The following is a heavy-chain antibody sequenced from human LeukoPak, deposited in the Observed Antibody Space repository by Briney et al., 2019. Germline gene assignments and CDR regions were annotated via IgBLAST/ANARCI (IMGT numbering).Heavy chain of an antibody. CDR3: APYSSSWYGSNWFDP. V-gene: IGHV3-30-3*01. J-gene: IGHJ5*02. Sequence: GRSLRLSCAASGFTFSRFAMHWVRQAPGKGLEWVAVITNDGSEKYYADSVKGRFTISRDNSKNTLYLQMNSLRAEDTAVYYCAPYSSSWYGSNWFDPWGQGTLVTVSS. D-gene: IGHD6-13*01. CDR1: GFTFSRFA. CDR2: ITNDGSEK.